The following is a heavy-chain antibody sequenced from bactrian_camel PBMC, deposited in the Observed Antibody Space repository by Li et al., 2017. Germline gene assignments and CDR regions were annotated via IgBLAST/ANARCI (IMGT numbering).Heavy chain of an antibody. CDR3: ASGLEPGARQCAWKY. J-gene: IGHJ4*01. D-gene: IGHD8*01. Sequence: VQLVESGGGSVRTGGSLTIACTASEYTLSNNVVAWFRRAAGKEREGLTVIDLGGGAETYIDSVKGRFTISRDNAQKMVYLQMNSLKPEDTAMYYCASGLEPGARQCAWKYWGQGTQVTVS. CDR2: IDLGGGAE. V-gene: IGHV3S40*01. CDR1: EYTLSNNV.